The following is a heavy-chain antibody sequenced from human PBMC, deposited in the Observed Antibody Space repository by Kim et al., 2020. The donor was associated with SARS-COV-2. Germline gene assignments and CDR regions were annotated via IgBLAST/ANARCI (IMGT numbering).Heavy chain of an antibody. CDR1: GYSFTSYW. Sequence: GESLKISCKGSGYSFTSYWISWVRQMPGKGLEWMGRIDPSDSYTNYSPSFQGHVTISADKSISTAYLQWSSLKASDTAMYYCASQDYYGSGYLDGMDVWGQGTTVTVSS. CDR3: ASQDYYGSGYLDGMDV. J-gene: IGHJ6*02. CDR2: IDPSDSYT. V-gene: IGHV5-10-1*01. D-gene: IGHD3-10*01.